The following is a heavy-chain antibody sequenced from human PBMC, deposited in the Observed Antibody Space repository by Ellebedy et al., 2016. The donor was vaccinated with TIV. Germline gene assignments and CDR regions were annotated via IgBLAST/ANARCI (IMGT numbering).Heavy chain of an antibody. CDR2: INPNSGGT. Sequence: ASVKVSCXASGYTFTGYYMHWVRQAPGQGLEWMGWINPNSGGTNYAQKFQGRVTMTRDTSISTAYMELSRLRSDDTAVYYCARGVVPAAIEDYWGQGTLVTVSS. CDR3: ARGVVPAAIEDY. J-gene: IGHJ4*02. V-gene: IGHV1-2*02. CDR1: GYTFTGYY. D-gene: IGHD2-2*02.